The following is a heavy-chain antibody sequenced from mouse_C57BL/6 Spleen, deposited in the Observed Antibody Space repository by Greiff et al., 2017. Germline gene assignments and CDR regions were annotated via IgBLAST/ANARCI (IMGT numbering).Heavy chain of an antibody. D-gene: IGHD1-1*02. J-gene: IGHJ3*01. CDR1: GFSLTSYG. V-gene: IGHV2-3*01. CDR3: AKEGGSWVAY. CDR2: IWGAGST. Sequence: VQRVESGPGLVAPSPSLSITCTVSGFSLTSYGVSWVRQPPGKGLEWLGVIWGAGSTNNHSAIISSLSISKNNSRSQVFLKRSRLQTDYTATYYGAKEGGSWVAYWGQGTLVTVSA.